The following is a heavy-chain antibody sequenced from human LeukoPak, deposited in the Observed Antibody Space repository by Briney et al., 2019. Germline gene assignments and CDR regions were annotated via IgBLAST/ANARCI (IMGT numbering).Heavy chain of an antibody. J-gene: IGHJ4*02. CDR2: IWYDGSNK. V-gene: IGHV3-33*01. Sequence: GGSLRLSCVASGFTLSSYGMHWVRQAPGKGREWVAVIWYDGSNKYYPESVKGRFTISRDNSKNTLYLQMNSLRAEDTAVYYCARGPNSSGWYGGGFDYWGQGTLVTVSS. CDR3: ARGPNSSGWYGGGFDY. D-gene: IGHD6-19*01. CDR1: GFTLSSYG.